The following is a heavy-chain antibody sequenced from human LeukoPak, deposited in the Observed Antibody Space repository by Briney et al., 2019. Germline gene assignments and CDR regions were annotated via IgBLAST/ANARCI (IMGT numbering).Heavy chain of an antibody. CDR3: ARDLYSSSWEKYFQH. D-gene: IGHD6-13*01. Sequence: PGGSLRLSCAASGFTFSSYAMNWVRQAPGKGLEWVSLIGGSGGNTYYTDSVRGRFTISRDNAKNSLYLQMNSLRSEDTAVYYCARDLYSSSWEKYFQHWGQGSLVTVSS. J-gene: IGHJ1*01. CDR2: IGGSGGNT. CDR1: GFTFSSYA. V-gene: IGHV3-23*01.